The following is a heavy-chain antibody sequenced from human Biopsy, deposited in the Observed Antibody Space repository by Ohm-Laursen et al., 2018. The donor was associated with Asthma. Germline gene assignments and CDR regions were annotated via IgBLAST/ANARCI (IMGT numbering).Heavy chain of an antibody. CDR3: ARGYSGTDRIVYYYSGMEV. Sequence: ASVKVSCKASGGTFSRYAISWVRQAPGQGLEWMGGIIPIFGTSNYAQKFQGRVTFTADESTSTAYLELTSLRFEDTAVYYCARGYSGTDRIVYYYSGMEVWGQGTTVTVSS. CDR1: GGTFSRYA. D-gene: IGHD5-12*01. V-gene: IGHV1-69*13. CDR2: IIPIFGTS. J-gene: IGHJ6*02.